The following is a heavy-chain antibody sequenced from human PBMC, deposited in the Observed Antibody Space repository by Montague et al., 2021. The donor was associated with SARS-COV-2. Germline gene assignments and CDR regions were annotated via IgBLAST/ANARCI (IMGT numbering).Heavy chain of an antibody. Sequence: SETLSLTCTVSGGSISSSSYYWGWIRQPPGKGLEWIVRIYYSGSTYYNPSLKIRVSISVDTSKNQFSLKLSSVTAADTAVYYCARRSYDILTGYSIPNWFDPWGQGTLVTVSS. J-gene: IGHJ5*02. CDR1: GGSISSSSYY. CDR3: ARRSYDILTGYSIPNWFDP. V-gene: IGHV4-39*01. D-gene: IGHD3-9*01. CDR2: IYYSGST.